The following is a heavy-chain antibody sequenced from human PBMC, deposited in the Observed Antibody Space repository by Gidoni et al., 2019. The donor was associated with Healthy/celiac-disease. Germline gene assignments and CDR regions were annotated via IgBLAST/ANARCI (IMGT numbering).Heavy chain of an antibody. J-gene: IGHJ6*02. CDR1: GFTFSSYA. CDR2: ISYDGSNK. D-gene: IGHD3-9*01. CDR3: ARDQGVHILTGPDYYYYGMDV. V-gene: IGHV3-30-3*01. Sequence: QVQLVESGGGVVQPGRSLRLSCAASGFTFSSYAMHLVRQAPGKGLEWVAVISYDGSNKYYADSVKGRFTISRDNSKNTLYLQMNSLRAEDTAVYYCARDQGVHILTGPDYYYYGMDVWGQGTTVTVSS.